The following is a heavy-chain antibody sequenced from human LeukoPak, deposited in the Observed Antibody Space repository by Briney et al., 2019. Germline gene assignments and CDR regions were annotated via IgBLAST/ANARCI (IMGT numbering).Heavy chain of an antibody. D-gene: IGHD2-2*01. CDR2: IQSKTYGGAT. V-gene: IGHV3-49*04. CDR1: GFTFGDYA. CDR3: TRAPHPRCSSNGCYFDY. J-gene: IGHJ4*02. Sequence: PGGSLRLSCTTSGFTFGDYAMSWVRQAPGKGLEWVGFIQSKTYGGATEYAASMKGRFSISRDDSKSIANLQMNNLKTEDTAVYYCTRAPHPRCSSNGCYFDYWGQGILVTVSS.